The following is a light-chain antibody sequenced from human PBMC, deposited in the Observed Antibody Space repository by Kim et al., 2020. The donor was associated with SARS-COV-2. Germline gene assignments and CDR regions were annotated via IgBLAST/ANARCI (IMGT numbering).Light chain of an antibody. Sequence: AAVGDRVTITCRSSQDIRNDLGWYQQNPGGAPKRLIYGASSLQSGVPSRFSGSGSGTEFTLKISGLQPEDFATYFCLQHNNYPITFGQGTRLEIK. CDR1: QDIRND. CDR2: GAS. CDR3: LQHNNYPIT. V-gene: IGKV1-17*01. J-gene: IGKJ5*01.